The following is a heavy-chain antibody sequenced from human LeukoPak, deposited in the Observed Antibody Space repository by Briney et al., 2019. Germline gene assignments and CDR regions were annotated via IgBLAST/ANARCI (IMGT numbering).Heavy chain of an antibody. J-gene: IGHJ5*02. Sequence: PGGSLRLSCAASGFTFSSYWMSWVRQAPGKGLEWVSGINWNGGSTGYADSVKGRFTISRDNAKNSLYLQMNSLRAEDTALYHCARVRLTTNSFDPWGQGTLVTVSS. CDR2: INWNGGST. D-gene: IGHD3-22*01. CDR1: GFTFSSYW. V-gene: IGHV3-20*01. CDR3: ARVRLTTNSFDP.